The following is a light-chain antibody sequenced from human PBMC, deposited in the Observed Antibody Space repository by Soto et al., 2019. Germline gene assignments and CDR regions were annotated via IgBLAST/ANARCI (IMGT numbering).Light chain of an antibody. CDR1: NIGTKA. CDR3: QVWDSDTDHVV. CDR2: FDS. Sequence: SYVLAQPPAVSVAPGKTARISCGGNNIGTKAVHWYQQKPGQAPVLVIYFDSDRPSGIRDRFSGSNSGNTATLTISRVEAGDEADYYCQVWDSDTDHVVFGGWTKLTVL. V-gene: IGLV3-21*01. J-gene: IGLJ2*01.